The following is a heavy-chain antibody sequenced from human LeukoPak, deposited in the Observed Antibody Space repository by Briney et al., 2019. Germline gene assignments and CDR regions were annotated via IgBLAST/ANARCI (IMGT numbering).Heavy chain of an antibody. Sequence: GGSLRLSCAASGFTFSSYDMHWVRQATGKGLEWVSAIGTAGDTYYPGSVKGRFTISRENAKNSLYLQMNSLRAGDTAVYYCARGAGPGYGSGSSNYYYGMDVWGQGTTVTVSS. D-gene: IGHD3-10*01. J-gene: IGHJ6*02. V-gene: IGHV3-13*01. CDR2: IGTAGDT. CDR3: ARGAGPGYGSGSSNYYYGMDV. CDR1: GFTFSSYD.